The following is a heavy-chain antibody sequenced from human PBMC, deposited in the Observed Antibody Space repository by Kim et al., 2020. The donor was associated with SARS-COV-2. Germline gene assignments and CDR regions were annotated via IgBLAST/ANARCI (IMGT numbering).Heavy chain of an antibody. D-gene: IGHD2-21*02. V-gene: IGHV3-74*01. Sequence: YADSVKGGFTVSRDNAKNTLFLQMNSLRVEDTAVYYCVRDDSTSDTSFDPWGQGTLVTVSS. J-gene: IGHJ5*02. CDR3: VRDDSTSDTSFDP.